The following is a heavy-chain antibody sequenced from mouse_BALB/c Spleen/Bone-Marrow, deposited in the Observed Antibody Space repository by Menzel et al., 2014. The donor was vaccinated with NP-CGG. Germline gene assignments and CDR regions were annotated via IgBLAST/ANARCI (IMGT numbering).Heavy chain of an antibody. CDR1: GYTFTNYW. CDR2: IDPSTSYT. D-gene: IGHD2-3*01. V-gene: IGHV1-7*01. J-gene: IGHJ3*01. Sequence: QVQLQQSGAELAKPRASVKMSCKASGYTFTNYWMHWVKQRPGQGLEWIGYIDPSTSYTEYNQKFKDKATLTADKSSSTAYMQLSSLTSEDSAVYYCARGGIYDGYSYWGQGTLVTVSA. CDR3: ARGGIYDGYSY.